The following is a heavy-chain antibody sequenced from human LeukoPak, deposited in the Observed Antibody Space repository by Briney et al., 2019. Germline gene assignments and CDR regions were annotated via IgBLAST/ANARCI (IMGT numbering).Heavy chain of an antibody. Sequence: SETLSLTCTVSGGSISSYYWSWIRQPPGKGLEWIGYIYYSGTTNYNPSLKSRVTISVGTSKNQFSLKLSSVTAADTAVYYCASRYYDFWSGYLIDYWGQGTLVTVSS. D-gene: IGHD3-3*01. J-gene: IGHJ4*02. CDR1: GGSISSYY. V-gene: IGHV4-59*12. CDR3: ASRYYDFWSGYLIDY. CDR2: IYYSGTT.